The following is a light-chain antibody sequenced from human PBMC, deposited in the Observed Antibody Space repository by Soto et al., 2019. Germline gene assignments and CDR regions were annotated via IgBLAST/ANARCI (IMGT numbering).Light chain of an antibody. Sequence: DMQVTQSPSSLSASVGDRVTITCRASQSISTYLNWYQQKPGKAPKLLIYAASSLQSGVPSRFSGSGSGTDFTLTINSLQTEDFGTYYCQESHRDLLIFGPGTKVDIK. CDR1: QSISTY. V-gene: IGKV1-39*01. J-gene: IGKJ3*01. CDR2: AAS. CDR3: QESHRDLLI.